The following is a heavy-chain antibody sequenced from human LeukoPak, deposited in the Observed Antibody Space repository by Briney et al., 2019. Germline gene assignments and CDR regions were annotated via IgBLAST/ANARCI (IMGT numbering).Heavy chain of an antibody. CDR3: AYASGSYWHDPFAI. V-gene: IGHV1-18*01. CDR1: GYTFTIYG. D-gene: IGHD3-10*01. J-gene: IGHJ3*02. CDR2: ISLYNGNT. Sequence: GASVKVSCKASGYTFTIYGISWVRQAPGQGLEWMGWISLYNGNTKYAQKPQGRVTMTADTSTRTAYMELRSLRSDDTAVYYCAYASGSYWHDPFAIWGQGTMVTVSS.